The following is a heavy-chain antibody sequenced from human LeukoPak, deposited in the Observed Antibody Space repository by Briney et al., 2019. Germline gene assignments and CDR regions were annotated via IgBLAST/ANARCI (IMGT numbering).Heavy chain of an antibody. Sequence: PGGSLRLSCAASGFTFSSYGMHWVRQAPGKGLEWISYISTSGTTTYHADSVKGRFTISRDDAKNSLYLQMNSLRADDTALYYCARVRGSYSVDYWGQGTLVTVSS. CDR3: ARVRGSYSVDY. CDR2: ISTSGTTT. CDR1: GFTFSSYG. V-gene: IGHV3-48*01. J-gene: IGHJ4*02. D-gene: IGHD3-10*01.